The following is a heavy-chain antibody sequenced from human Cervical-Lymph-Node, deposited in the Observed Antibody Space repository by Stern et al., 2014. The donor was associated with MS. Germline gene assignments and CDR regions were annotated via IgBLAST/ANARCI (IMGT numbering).Heavy chain of an antibody. D-gene: IGHD2-2*02. CDR1: GYTFTNNW. V-gene: IGHV5-51*03. CDR3: QGCGSTSCHSIDY. CDR2: IYPPDSNT. J-gene: IGHJ4*02. Sequence: VQLVQSGAEVKKPGESLKISCKGSGYTFTNNWIAWVRQMPGKGLECMGIIYPPDSNTRYRPSFQGQVTISADKYSNTAYLQWSSLTASDSAMYARQGCGSTSCHSIDYWGQGTLITVSS.